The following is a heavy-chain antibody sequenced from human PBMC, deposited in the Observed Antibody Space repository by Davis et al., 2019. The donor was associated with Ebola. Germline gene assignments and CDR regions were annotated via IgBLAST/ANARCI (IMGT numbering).Heavy chain of an antibody. V-gene: IGHV1-69*13. CDR1: GGSFSSHL. J-gene: IGHJ4*02. Sequence: SVKVSCKTSGGSFSSHLISWVRQAPRQGLEWMGGIIPIFDTPHYAQKFQGRITITADASTSTAYMEFSSLRSEDTATYFCARDFDGGNYYFDYWGPGTPVTVSS. D-gene: IGHD3-9*01. CDR2: IIPIFDTP. CDR3: ARDFDGGNYYFDY.